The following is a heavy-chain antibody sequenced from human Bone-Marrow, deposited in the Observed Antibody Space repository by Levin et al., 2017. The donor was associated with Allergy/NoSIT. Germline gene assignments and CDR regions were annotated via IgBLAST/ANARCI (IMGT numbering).Heavy chain of an antibody. D-gene: IGHD1-26*01. V-gene: IGHV1-18*01. CDR1: GYTFTSYG. CDR2: ISAYNGNT. J-gene: IGHJ4*02. Sequence: ASVKVSCKASGYTFTSYGISWVRQAPGQGLEWMGWISAYNGNTNYAQKLQGRVTMTTDTSTSTAYMELRSLRSDDTAVYYCAAGVDQYSGSYFRPWWYFDYWGQGTLVTVSS. CDR3: AAGVDQYSGSYFRPWWYFDY.